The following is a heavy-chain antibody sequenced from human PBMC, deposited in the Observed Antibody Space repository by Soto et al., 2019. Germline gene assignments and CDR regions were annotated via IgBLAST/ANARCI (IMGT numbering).Heavy chain of an antibody. CDR1: GDSISSTTYY. V-gene: IGHV4-39*01. D-gene: IGHD2-2*01. J-gene: IGHJ6*03. CDR3: ARHAVFPPPHQYYYMDV. Sequence: QLQLQESGPGLVKPWETLSLTCTLSGDSISSTTYYWGWIRQPPGKGLEWIGSISYSGSTYYNPSLKSRVTISVDTSKNQFSLALNSVTPADTAAFYCARHAVFPPPHQYYYMDVWGKGTTVTVSS. CDR2: ISYSGST.